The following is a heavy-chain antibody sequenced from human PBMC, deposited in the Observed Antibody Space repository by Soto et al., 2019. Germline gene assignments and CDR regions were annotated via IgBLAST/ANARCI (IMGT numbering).Heavy chain of an antibody. Sequence: QVQLQQWGAGLLKPSETLSLTCAVYGGSFSGYYWSWIRQPPGKGLEWIGEINHSGSTNYNPSLRSLVTISVDTSKTQFSLKLSSVTAADTAVYYCARGGFGWFGELPFDYWGQGTLVTVSS. CDR3: ARGGFGWFGELPFDY. V-gene: IGHV4-34*01. D-gene: IGHD3-10*01. CDR1: GGSFSGYY. CDR2: INHSGST. J-gene: IGHJ4*02.